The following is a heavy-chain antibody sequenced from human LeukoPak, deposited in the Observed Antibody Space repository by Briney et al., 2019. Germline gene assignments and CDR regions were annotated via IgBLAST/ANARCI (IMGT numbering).Heavy chain of an antibody. V-gene: IGHV4-4*07. J-gene: IGHJ1*01. CDR1: GGSISSYY. D-gene: IGHD6-13*01. CDR2: IYTSGST. CDR3: ARDMAAAGSEYFQH. Sequence: SETLSLTCTVSGGSISSYYWSWIRQPAGKGPEWIGRIYTSGSTNYNPSLKSRVTMSVDASKNQFSLKLSSVAAADTAVYYCARDMAAAGSEYFQHWGQGTLVTVSS.